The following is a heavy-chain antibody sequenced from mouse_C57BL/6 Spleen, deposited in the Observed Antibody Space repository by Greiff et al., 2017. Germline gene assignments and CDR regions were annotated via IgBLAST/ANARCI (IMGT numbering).Heavy chain of an antibody. Sequence: VQLQQPGAELVKPGASVKMSCKASGYTFTSYWITWVKQRPGQGLEWLGDIYPGSGSTNYNEKFKSKATLTVDTSSSTAYMQLSSLTSEDSAVYYCARSWDYDGFMDDWGQGTSVTVSS. V-gene: IGHV1-55*01. CDR3: ARSWDYDGFMDD. J-gene: IGHJ4*01. CDR1: GYTFTSYW. D-gene: IGHD2-4*01. CDR2: IYPGSGST.